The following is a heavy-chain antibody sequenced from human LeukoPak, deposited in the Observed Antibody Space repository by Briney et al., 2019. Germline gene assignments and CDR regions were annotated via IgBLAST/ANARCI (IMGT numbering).Heavy chain of an antibody. CDR2: IFPGDSDT. CDR1: GYTFTSNW. V-gene: IGHV5-51*01. D-gene: IGHD5-18*01. Sequence: GESLKISCKGSGYTFTSNWIGWVRQMPGKGLELMGIIFPGDSDTRYSPSFEGQVTISADESTSTVYLQWNSLQASDTAMYYCARRGGTAMATDYRGQGTLVTVSS. J-gene: IGHJ4*02. CDR3: ARRGGTAMATDY.